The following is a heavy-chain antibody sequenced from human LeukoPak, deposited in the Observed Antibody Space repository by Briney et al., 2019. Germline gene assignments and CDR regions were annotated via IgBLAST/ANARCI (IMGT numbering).Heavy chain of an antibody. CDR1: GGTFSSYA. D-gene: IGHD6-19*01. CDR2: IIPILGIA. V-gene: IGHV1-69*04. Sequence: SVNVSCKASGGTFSSYAISWVRQAPGQGLGWMGRIIPILGIANYAQKFQGRVTITADKSTSTAYMELSSLRSEDTAVYYCARAGGSSVDYWGQGTLVTVSS. CDR3: ARAGGSSVDY. J-gene: IGHJ4*02.